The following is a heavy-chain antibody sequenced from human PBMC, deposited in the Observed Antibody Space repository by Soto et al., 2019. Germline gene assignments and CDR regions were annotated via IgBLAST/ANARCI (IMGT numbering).Heavy chain of an antibody. J-gene: IGHJ6*02. CDR3: ARMGSGRSGSYYYYGMDV. CDR1: GFTFSSYA. Sequence: EVQLVESGGGLVQPGGSLRLSCAASGFTFSSYAMHWVRQAPGKGLEYVSAISSNGGSTYYANSVKGRFTISRDNSKNTLYLQMGSLRAEDMAVYYCARMGSGRSGSYYYYGMDVWGQGTTVTVSS. CDR2: ISSNGGST. V-gene: IGHV3-64*01. D-gene: IGHD1-26*01.